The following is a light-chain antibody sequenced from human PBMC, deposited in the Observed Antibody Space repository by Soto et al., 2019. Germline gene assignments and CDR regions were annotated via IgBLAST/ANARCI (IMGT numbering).Light chain of an antibody. CDR3: QQYDNLPPGT. V-gene: IGKV1-33*01. CDR2: DAS. CDR1: QDISNY. Sequence: DLQMTQSPSSLSASVGHRVTITCQASQDISNYLNWYQQKPGKAPKLLIYDASNLETGVPSRFSGSGSGTDFTFTISSLQPEDIATYYCQQYDNLPPGTFGQGTRLEIK. J-gene: IGKJ5*01.